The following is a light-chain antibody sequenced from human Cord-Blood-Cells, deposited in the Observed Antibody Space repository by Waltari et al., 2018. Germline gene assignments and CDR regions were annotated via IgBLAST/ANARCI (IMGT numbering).Light chain of an antibody. V-gene: IGLV2-14*01. CDR3: SSYTSSSTLV. Sequence: PVLTQPASVSGSPRQTLSSTCAGTSSAVGVCNYVSWYQQHPGKAPKLMIYDVSNRPSGVSNRFSGSKSGNTASLTISGLQAEDEADYYCSSYTSSSTLVFGGGTKLTVL. CDR2: DVS. CDR1: SSAVGVCNY. J-gene: IGLJ2*01.